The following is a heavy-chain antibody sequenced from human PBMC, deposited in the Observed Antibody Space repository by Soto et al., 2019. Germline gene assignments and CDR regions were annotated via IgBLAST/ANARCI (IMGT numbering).Heavy chain of an antibody. D-gene: IGHD1-1*01. CDR1: GFTFNSYT. V-gene: IGHV3-21*01. CDR2: ISSSTNSV. J-gene: IGHJ5*01. CDR3: AKDRHETTALAPYHWFES. Sequence: VQLVESGGGLVKPGGSLRLSCAASGFTFNSYTMSWVRQAPGKGLEWVSSISSSTNSVYYASSVKGRFTISRDNAKNSLNLHMSSLAAEDTAGYYCAKDRHETTALAPYHWFESWGQGTLVTVSS.